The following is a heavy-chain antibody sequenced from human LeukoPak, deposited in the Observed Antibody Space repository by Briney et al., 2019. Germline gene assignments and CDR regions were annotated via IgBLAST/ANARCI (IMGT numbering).Heavy chain of an antibody. D-gene: IGHD6-19*01. CDR1: GYTFTNYA. CDR3: APTKWLVPLDS. V-gene: IGHV1-18*01. J-gene: IGHJ4*02. CDR2: ISTHNGDT. Sequence: ASVRVSCKASGYTFTNYAINWVRQAPGQGLEWMGWISTHNGDTNYAQKFLGRVTMTTDTSANTAYMDLRSLRSDDTAVYYCAPTKWLVPLDSWGQGTLVTASS.